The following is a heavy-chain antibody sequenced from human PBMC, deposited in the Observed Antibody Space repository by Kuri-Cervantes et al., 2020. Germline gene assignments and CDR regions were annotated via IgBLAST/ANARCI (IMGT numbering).Heavy chain of an antibody. CDR1: GFTFSDFY. J-gene: IGHJ4*02. Sequence: GGSLRLSCAASGFTFSDFYMVWIRQAPGKGLEWVSYISQSGSSIYADSVKGRFIISRDNVKDSLHLQMNSLRVEDTAMYYCARELIVGGTRVGFDYWGQGTLVTVSS. V-gene: IGHV3-11*01. CDR2: ISQSGSS. D-gene: IGHD1-26*01. CDR3: ARELIVGGTRVGFDY.